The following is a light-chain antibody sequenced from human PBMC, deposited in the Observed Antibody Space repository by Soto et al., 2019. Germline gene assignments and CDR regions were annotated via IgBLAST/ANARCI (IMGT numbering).Light chain of an antibody. J-gene: IGKJ1*01. CDR2: GAS. Sequence: GIPLSPPPLSLLLGARATLSCRASQSVSSRLAWYQQKPGQAPRLLIYGASTRATGIPPRFSGRGSGTEFTLTISSLQSEDFAVYYCQQYYTWPWTVGQGTKVDIK. CDR3: QQYYTWPWT. V-gene: IGKV3-15*01. CDR1: QSVSSR.